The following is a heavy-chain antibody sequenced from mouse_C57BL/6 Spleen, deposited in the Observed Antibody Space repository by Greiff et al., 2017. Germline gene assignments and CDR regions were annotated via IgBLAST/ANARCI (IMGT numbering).Heavy chain of an antibody. CDR1: GFTFSDYY. CDR2: INYDGSST. J-gene: IGHJ4*01. D-gene: IGHD2-5*01. CDR3: ARAGIYYSNDGGLDY. Sequence: EVKLVESEGGLVQPGSSMKLSCTASGFTFSDYYMAWVRQVPEKGLEWVANINYDGSSTYYLDSLKSRFIISRDNAKNILYLQMSSLKSEDTATYYCARAGIYYSNDGGLDYWGQGTSVTVSS. V-gene: IGHV5-16*01.